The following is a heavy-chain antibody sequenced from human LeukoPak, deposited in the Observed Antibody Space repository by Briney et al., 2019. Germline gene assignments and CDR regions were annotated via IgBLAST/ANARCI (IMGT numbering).Heavy chain of an antibody. CDR3: ASLDYYDSSGYYSRAFDI. CDR2: IYYSVST. Sequence: PSETLSLTCTVSGGAISSYYWGWSRQPPGEGLEWSEDIYYSVSTNYNPSLKSRVTISVDTYKNQFSLKLSSVTAADTAVYYCASLDYYDSSGYYSRAFDIWGQGTMVTVSS. CDR1: GGAISSYY. V-gene: IGHV4-59*01. D-gene: IGHD3-22*01. J-gene: IGHJ3*02.